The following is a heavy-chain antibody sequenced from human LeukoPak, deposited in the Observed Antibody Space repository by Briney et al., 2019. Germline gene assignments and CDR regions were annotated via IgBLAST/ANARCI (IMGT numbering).Heavy chain of an antibody. J-gene: IGHJ4*02. CDR3: ASWPNHGNDY. CDR2: IFYSGIT. V-gene: IGHV4-59*01. Sequence: SEALAVTRNDSGGSICSYYGRWSAQPPGEGLGWVGYIFYSGITNYNPSVMRRVGISVDTSKNQFSLKLSSVTAADTAVYYCASWPNHGNDYWGQGTLVTVSS. D-gene: IGHD1-14*01. CDR1: GGSICSYY.